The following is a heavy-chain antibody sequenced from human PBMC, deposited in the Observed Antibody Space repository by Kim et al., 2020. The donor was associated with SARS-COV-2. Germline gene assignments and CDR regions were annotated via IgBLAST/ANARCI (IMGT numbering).Heavy chain of an antibody. V-gene: IGHV3-48*01. Sequence: GGSLRLSCAASGFTFSSDSMNWVRQAPGKGLEWGAYISSSSSTRYYAGTVKGRGTISRDNAKNSLYLQMNSLRAEDTAVYYCARVSYWGQGTLVTVSS. J-gene: IGHJ4*02. CDR3: ARVSY. CDR2: ISSSSSTR. CDR1: GFTFSSDS.